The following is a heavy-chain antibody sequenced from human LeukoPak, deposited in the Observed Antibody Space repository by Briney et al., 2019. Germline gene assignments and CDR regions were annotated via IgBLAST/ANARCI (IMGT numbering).Heavy chain of an antibody. J-gene: IGHJ3*02. CDR2: ISHDGSNK. CDR3: ARDSGVVVPGAFDI. CDR1: GFTFSSYA. V-gene: IGHV3-30-3*01. Sequence: PGGSLRLSCAASGFTFSSYAMHWVRQAPGKGVEWVAVISHDGSNKYYADSVKGRFTISRDNSKNTRYLQMNSLRAEDTAVYYCARDSGVVVPGAFDIWGQGTMVTVSS. D-gene: IGHD2-15*01.